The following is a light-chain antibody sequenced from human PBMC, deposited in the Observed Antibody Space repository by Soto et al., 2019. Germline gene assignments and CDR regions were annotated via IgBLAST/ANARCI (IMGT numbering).Light chain of an antibody. CDR1: SSNIGINY. CDR2: RNN. CDR3: AAWDDSLRGV. V-gene: IGLV1-47*01. J-gene: IGLJ2*01. Sequence: QSVLTQPPSASGTPGQRVTISCSGSSSNIGINYVYWYQQLPGTAPKLLIYRNNQRPSGVPDQFSGSKSGTSASLAISGLRSEDEADYYCAAWDDSLRGVFGGGTKVTVL.